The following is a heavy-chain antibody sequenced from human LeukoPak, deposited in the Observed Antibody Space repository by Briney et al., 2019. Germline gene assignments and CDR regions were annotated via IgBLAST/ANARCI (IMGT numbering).Heavy chain of an antibody. Sequence: APVKVSCKASGYSFTGYYMHWVRQAPGQGLEWMGWINPNSGGTGYAQKFQGRVTMTRDTSISTAYMELSRLRSDDTAVYYCARDYLLYDTSGYYYLLRYWGQGTLVTVSS. CDR1: GYSFTGYY. J-gene: IGHJ4*02. D-gene: IGHD3-22*01. CDR2: INPNSGGT. V-gene: IGHV1-2*02. CDR3: ARDYLLYDTSGYYYLLRY.